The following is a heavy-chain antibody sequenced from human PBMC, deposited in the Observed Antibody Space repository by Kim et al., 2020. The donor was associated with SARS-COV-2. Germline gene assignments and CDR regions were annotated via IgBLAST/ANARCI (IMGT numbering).Heavy chain of an antibody. CDR2: IRHDGTNG. Sequence: GGSLRLSCAASGFTFSTYTMHWVRQAPGKGLEWVAVIRHDGTNGYFADSVKGRFTISRDNSKNTLSLQMNSLRAEETAVYYCVRSCGGTTCSFFNYWGQG. V-gene: IGHV3-33*01. CDR3: VRSCGGTTCSFFNY. D-gene: IGHD3-10*01. CDR1: GFTFSTYT. J-gene: IGHJ4*02.